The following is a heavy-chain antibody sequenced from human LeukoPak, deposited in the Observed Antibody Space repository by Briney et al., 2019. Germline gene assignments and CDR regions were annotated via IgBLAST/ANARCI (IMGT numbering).Heavy chain of an antibody. CDR1: GGSISSYY. Sequence: SETLSLTCTVSGGSISSYYWSWIRQPPGKGLEWSGDIYYTGTTNYNPSLKSRVTISVDTSRNQFSLKLSSVTAADTAVYYCARGGSRLDYWGQGTLVTVSS. CDR3: ARGGSRLDY. J-gene: IGHJ4*02. CDR2: IYYTGTT. V-gene: IGHV4-59*01.